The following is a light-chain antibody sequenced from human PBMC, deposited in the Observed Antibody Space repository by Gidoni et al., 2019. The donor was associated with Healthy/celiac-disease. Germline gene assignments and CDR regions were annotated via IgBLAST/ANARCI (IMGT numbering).Light chain of an antibody. Sequence: DIQMTQSPSTLSASVGDRVTITCRASQSISSWLAWYQHKPGEAPKLLIYKASSLESGVPPRFSSSGSGTEFTLTISSLQPDDFATYYCQQYNSYPWTFXQXTKVEIK. CDR1: QSISSW. CDR3: QQYNSYPWT. V-gene: IGKV1-5*03. CDR2: KAS. J-gene: IGKJ1*01.